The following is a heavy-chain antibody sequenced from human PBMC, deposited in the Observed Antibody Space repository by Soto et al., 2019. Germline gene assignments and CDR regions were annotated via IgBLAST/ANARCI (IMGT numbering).Heavy chain of an antibody. D-gene: IGHD2-8*01. CDR3: ATDPSLYCTNGVRYGDAFDI. CDR1: GYTLTELS. J-gene: IGHJ3*02. CDR2: FDPEDGEI. V-gene: IGHV1-24*01. Sequence: ASVKVSCKVSGYTLTELSMHWVRQAPGKGLEWMGGFDPEDGEIIYAQKFQGRVTMTEDTSTDTAYMELSSLRSEDTAVYYCATDPSLYCTNGVRYGDAFDIWGQGTMVTVSS.